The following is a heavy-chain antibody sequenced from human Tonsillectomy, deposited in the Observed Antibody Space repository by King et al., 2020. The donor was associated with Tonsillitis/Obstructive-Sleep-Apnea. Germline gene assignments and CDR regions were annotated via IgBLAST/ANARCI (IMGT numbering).Heavy chain of an antibody. CDR2: IYYSGST. J-gene: IGHJ4*02. Sequence: VQLQESGPGLVKPSETLSLTCTVSGGSVSSGSYYWSWIRQPPGKGLEWIGYIYYSGSTNYNPSLKSRVTISVDTSKNQFSLKLSSVTAADTAVYYCARVPLPYGIYYFDHWGQGTLVTVSS. CDR3: ARVPLPYGIYYFDH. CDR1: GGSVSSGSYY. V-gene: IGHV4-61*01. D-gene: IGHD2-15*01.